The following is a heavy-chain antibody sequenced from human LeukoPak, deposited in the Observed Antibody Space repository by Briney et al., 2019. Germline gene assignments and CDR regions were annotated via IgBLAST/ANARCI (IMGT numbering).Heavy chain of an antibody. CDR1: GGSISIGDYY. V-gene: IGHV4-39*01. CDR2: IYSGGMT. J-gene: IGHJ4*02. CDR3: ARHFDHPTAYFDS. D-gene: IGHD1-14*01. Sequence: PSETLSLTCTVPGGSISIGDYYWSWLRQPPGKGLEWIASIYSGGMTFYSPSLKSRLTISADTSRNHFSLRLSSLTAANTALYFCARHFDHPTAYFDSWGQGSLVTVSS.